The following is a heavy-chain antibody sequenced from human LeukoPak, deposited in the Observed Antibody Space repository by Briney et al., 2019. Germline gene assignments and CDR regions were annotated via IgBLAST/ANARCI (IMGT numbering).Heavy chain of an antibody. D-gene: IGHD1-26*01. Sequence: GGSLRLSCAASGFAFSSYGMNWVRQAPGKGLEWVAVIWYDGSKKYYADSVKGRFTISRDNSKNTLYLQMNSLRAEDTAVYYCARPTYSGSYYWFDYWGQGTLVTVSS. CDR3: ARPTYSGSYYWFDY. CDR1: GFAFSSYG. CDR2: IWYDGSKK. V-gene: IGHV3-33*01. J-gene: IGHJ4*02.